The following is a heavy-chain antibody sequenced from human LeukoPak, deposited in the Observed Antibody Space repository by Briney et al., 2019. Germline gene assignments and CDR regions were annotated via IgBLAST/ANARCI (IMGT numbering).Heavy chain of an antibody. V-gene: IGHV3-30*18. CDR1: GFTFSSYG. CDR2: ISYDGSNK. D-gene: IGHD1-26*01. J-gene: IGHJ6*02. CDR3: AKDIHSGSYFHYGMDV. Sequence: GGSLRLSCAASGFTFSSYGMHWVRQAPGKGLEWVAVISYDGSNKYYADSVKGRFTNSRDNSKNTLYLQMNSLRAEDTAVYYCAKDIHSGSYFHYGMDVWGQGTTVTVSS.